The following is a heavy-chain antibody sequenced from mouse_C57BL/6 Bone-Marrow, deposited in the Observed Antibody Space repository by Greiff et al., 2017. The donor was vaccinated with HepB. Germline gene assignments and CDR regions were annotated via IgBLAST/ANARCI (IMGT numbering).Heavy chain of an antibody. Sequence: VQLQQSGAELVKPGASVKMSCKASGYTFTAYPIEWMKQNHGKSLEWIGNFHPYNDDTKYNEKFKGKATLTVEKSSSTVYLELSRLTSDDSAVYYCARGIYYYGSSLYYFDYWGQGTTLTVSS. CDR3: ARGIYYYGSSLYYFDY. D-gene: IGHD1-1*01. V-gene: IGHV1-47*01. J-gene: IGHJ2*01. CDR2: FHPYNDDT. CDR1: GYTFTAYP.